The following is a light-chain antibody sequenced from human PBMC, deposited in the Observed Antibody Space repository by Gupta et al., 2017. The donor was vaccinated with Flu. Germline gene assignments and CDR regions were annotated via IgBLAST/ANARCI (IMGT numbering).Light chain of an antibody. CDR3: YSRENSGNQPYI. J-gene: IGLJ2*01. V-gene: IGLV3-19*01. CDR2: GKN. CDR1: SFRSSY. Sequence: SSELTQHPAVSVALGQTVRITCLGDSFRSSYVTWYQKQPGQAPLLDIYGKNNRPSGIPDRVSFSSSGNSDSSTMTGAQAEDEADDDYYSRENSGNQPYIFGGGTKVTVL.